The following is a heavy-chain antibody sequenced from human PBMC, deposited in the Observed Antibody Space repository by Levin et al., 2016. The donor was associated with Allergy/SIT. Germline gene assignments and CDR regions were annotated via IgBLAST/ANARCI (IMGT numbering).Heavy chain of an antibody. V-gene: IGHV3-48*01. Sequence: GESLKISCAASGFTFSSYSMNWVRQAPGKGLEWVSYISSSSSTIYYADSVKGRFTISRDNAKNSLYLQMNSLRAEDTAVYYCARLGLYGMDVWGQGTTVTVSS. J-gene: IGHJ6*02. CDR1: GFTFSSYS. CDR2: ISSSSSTI. CDR3: ARLGLYGMDV.